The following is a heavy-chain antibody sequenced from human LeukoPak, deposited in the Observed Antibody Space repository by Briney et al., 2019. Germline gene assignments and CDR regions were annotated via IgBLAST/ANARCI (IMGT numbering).Heavy chain of an antibody. CDR1: GLTFSSYG. V-gene: IGHV3-33*01. J-gene: IGHJ5*02. CDR2: IWYDGSNK. CDR3: ARDGIAAAADWFDP. D-gene: IGHD6-13*01. Sequence: GGSLRLSCAASGLTFSSYGMHWVRQAPGKGLEWVAVIWYDGSNKYYADSVKGRFTISRDNSKNTLYLQMNSLRAEDTAVYYCARDGIAAAADWFDPWGQGTLVTVSS.